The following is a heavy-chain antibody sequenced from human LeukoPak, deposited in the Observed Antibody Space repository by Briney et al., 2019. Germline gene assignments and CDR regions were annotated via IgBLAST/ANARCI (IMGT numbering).Heavy chain of an antibody. CDR2: FDPEDGET. D-gene: IGHD3-3*01. V-gene: IGHV1-24*01. CDR1: GYTLKEVA. Sequence: ASVKVSCKVSGYTLKEVAIHWVRQAPGKGLEWMGGFDPEDGETIYAQKFQGRVTMTEDTSTDTAYMELSSLGSEDTAVYYCATDKGRLTIPFDYWGQGTLVTVSS. J-gene: IGHJ4*02. CDR3: ATDKGRLTIPFDY.